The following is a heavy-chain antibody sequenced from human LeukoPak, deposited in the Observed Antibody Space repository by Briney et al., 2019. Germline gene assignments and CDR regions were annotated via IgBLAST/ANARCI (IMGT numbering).Heavy chain of an antibody. D-gene: IGHD6-13*01. J-gene: IGHJ6*03. CDR1: GGSISSSNW. Sequence: SETLSLTCAVSGGSISSSNWWSWVRQPPGKGLEWIGGIYHSGSTNYNPSLKSRVTISVDKSKNQFSLKLSSVTAADTAVYYCARAGIAAAGKGYYYYMDVWGKGTTVTVSS. V-gene: IGHV4-4*02. CDR2: IYHSGST. CDR3: ARAGIAAAGKGYYYYMDV.